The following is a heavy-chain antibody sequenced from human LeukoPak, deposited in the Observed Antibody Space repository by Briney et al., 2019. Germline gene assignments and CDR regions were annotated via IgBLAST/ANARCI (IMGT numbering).Heavy chain of an antibody. CDR1: GFTFSSFG. Sequence: PGGSLRLSCAPSGFTFSSFGMSWVRQAPGKVLEWVSAISGSGGSTYYADSVKGRFTIYRDNYKNTLYLQMNSLRAEDTAVYYCAKDWDSSGYPPHAFDIWGQGTMVTVSS. J-gene: IGHJ3*02. D-gene: IGHD3-22*01. V-gene: IGHV3-23*01. CDR2: ISGSGGST. CDR3: AKDWDSSGYPPHAFDI.